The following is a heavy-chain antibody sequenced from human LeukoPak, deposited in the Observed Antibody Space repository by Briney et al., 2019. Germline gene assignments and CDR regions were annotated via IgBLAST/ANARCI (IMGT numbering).Heavy chain of an antibody. V-gene: IGHV4-39*01. J-gene: IGHJ4*02. Sequence: SGTLSLTCTVSSGSISSSSFRWGWIRQPPGKGLEWIGSIYYAGSTYYSPSLESRVTISVDTSKNQFSLRLSSVTAADTAVYYCARHSYYHDSSTYYYFFDYWGQGALVSVSS. CDR2: IYYAGST. D-gene: IGHD3-22*01. CDR3: ARHSYYHDSSTYYYFFDY. CDR1: SGSISSSSFR.